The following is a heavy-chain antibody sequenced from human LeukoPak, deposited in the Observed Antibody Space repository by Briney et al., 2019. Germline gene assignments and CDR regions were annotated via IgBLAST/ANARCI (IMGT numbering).Heavy chain of an antibody. Sequence: GESLKISCKGSGYSFINYWIGWVRQMPDKGLEWMGIIYPGNSDIRYSPSFQGQVTISVDKSINTAYLQWTSLKASDTAIYYCTTGRFCSGGSCSSSFDSWGQGTLLTVPS. CDR3: TTGRFCSGGSCSSSFDS. CDR2: IYPGNSDI. D-gene: IGHD2-15*01. J-gene: IGHJ4*02. CDR1: GYSFINYW. V-gene: IGHV5-51*01.